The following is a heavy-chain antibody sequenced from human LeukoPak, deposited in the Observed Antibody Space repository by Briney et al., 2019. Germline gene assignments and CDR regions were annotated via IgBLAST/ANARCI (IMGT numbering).Heavy chain of an antibody. CDR1: GFTFSDYY. CDR3: ARDDGYCSGGSCYGVGALFDY. V-gene: IGHV3-11*01. Sequence: GGSLRLSCAASGFTFSDYYMNWIRQAPGKGLEWVSYISSGSTTIYYADSVKGRFTISRDNAKNSLYLQMTSLRAEDTAVYYCARDDGYCSGGSCYGVGALFDYWGQGTLVTVSS. CDR2: ISSGSTTI. D-gene: IGHD2-15*01. J-gene: IGHJ4*02.